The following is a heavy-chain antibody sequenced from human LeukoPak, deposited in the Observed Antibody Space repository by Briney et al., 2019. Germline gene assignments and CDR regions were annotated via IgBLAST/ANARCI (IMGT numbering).Heavy chain of an antibody. Sequence: GGSLRLSCAASGFTFSSYAMSWVRQAPGKGLEWVSAISGSGGSTYYADSVKGRFTLSRDNSKNTLFLRVNSLRADDTAVYYCAKFHSPGRVTHFYWYFDLWGRGTLVTVSS. J-gene: IGHJ2*01. CDR1: GFTFSSYA. CDR2: ISGSGGST. CDR3: AKFHSPGRVTHFYWYFDL. D-gene: IGHD2-21*02. V-gene: IGHV3-23*01.